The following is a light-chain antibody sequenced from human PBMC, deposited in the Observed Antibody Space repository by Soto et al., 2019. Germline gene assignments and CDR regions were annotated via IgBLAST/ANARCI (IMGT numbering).Light chain of an antibody. V-gene: IGLV2-14*01. J-gene: IGLJ3*02. CDR1: KNDIGSSDY. CDR3: SSSTRSHTLV. Sequence: QSALTQPASVSASPGPSITISCTGGKNDIGSSDYVSWYQQHPGKAPKLIIYGVSNRPSGTSDRFSGSKSGNTASLTISGLQADDEADYYCSSSTRSHTLVFGGGTKLTVL. CDR2: GVS.